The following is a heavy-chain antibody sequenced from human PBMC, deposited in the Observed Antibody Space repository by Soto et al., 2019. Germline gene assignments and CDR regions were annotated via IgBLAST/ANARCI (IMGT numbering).Heavy chain of an antibody. J-gene: IGHJ4*02. Sequence: QVQLVQSGAEVKKPGSSVKVSCKASGGTFSSYAISWVRQAPGQGLKWMGGIIPIFGTANYAQKFQGRVTITADESTSTAYMELSSLRSEDTAMYYCARLGTVAFVRPTFDYWGQGTLVTVSS. D-gene: IGHD4-17*01. CDR1: GGTFSSYA. CDR2: IIPIFGTA. V-gene: IGHV1-69*12. CDR3: ARLGTVAFVRPTFDY.